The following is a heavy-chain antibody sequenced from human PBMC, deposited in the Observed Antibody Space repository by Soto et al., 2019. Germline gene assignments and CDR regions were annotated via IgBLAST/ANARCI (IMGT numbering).Heavy chain of an antibody. V-gene: IGHV3-33*01. D-gene: IGHD6-19*01. J-gene: IGHJ6*02. CDR1: GFPFWHYG. Sequence: QVQLVESGGGVVQPGRSLRLSCVGSGFPFWHYGMHWVRQAPGKGLEWVAVIWSDGKKESYADFVKGRFAISRDNFKDTFYLQMNRLRAEDTAVYYCARDRDGGWFHMDVWGQGTTVTVSS. CDR3: ARDRDGGWFHMDV. CDR2: IWSDGKKE.